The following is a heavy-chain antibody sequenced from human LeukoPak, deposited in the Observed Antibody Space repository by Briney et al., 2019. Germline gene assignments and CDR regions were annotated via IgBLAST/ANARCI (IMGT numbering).Heavy chain of an antibody. J-gene: IGHJ4*02. D-gene: IGHD3-16*01. CDR2: IYYSGST. V-gene: IGHV4-39*01. Sequence: SETLSLTCTVSGGSISSSSYYWGWIRQPPGKGLEWIGSIYYSGSTYYNLSLKSRVTISVDMSKNQFSLKLSSVTAADTAVYYCASSYDYVWGSSDYWGQGTLVTVSS. CDR1: GGSISSSSYY. CDR3: ASSYDYVWGSSDY.